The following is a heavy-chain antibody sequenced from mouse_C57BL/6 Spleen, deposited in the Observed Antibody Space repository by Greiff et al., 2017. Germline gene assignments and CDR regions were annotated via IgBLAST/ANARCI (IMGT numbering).Heavy chain of an antibody. Sequence: VQLQQSGAELVRPGASVTLSCKASGYTFTDYEMHWVKQTPVHGLEWIGAIDPETGGTAYNQKFKGKAILTADKSSGTAYMELRSLTSEDSAVYYCTRSCGYAMDYWGQGTAVTVSS. CDR3: TRSCGYAMDY. CDR2: IDPETGGT. CDR1: GYTFTDYE. J-gene: IGHJ4*01. V-gene: IGHV1-15*01.